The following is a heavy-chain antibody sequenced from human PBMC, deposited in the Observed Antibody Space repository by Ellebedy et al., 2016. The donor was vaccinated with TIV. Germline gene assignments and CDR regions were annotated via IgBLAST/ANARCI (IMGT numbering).Heavy chain of an antibody. CDR1: GFNFKIYS. Sequence: GESLKISXEASGFNFKIYSMAWVRQAPGKGLEWVSSISGRGFNTYYEDSVKGRFTISRDNSKNTLYLQMNSLRAEDTGVYYCARRSSGYCVGVKCTTDFDYWGQGTLVTVSS. D-gene: IGHD2-2*03. CDR2: ISGRGFNT. V-gene: IGHV3-23*01. J-gene: IGHJ4*02. CDR3: ARRSSGYCVGVKCTTDFDY.